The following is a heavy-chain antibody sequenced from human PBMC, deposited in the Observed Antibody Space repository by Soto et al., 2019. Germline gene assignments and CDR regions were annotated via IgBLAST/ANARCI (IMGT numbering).Heavy chain of an antibody. J-gene: IGHJ6*02. CDR3: AKWGGYYAYYSEMDV. D-gene: IGHD1-26*01. CDR2: VSGGGTST. Sequence: GGSLRLSCAGYGFSFGDYAMGWVRPAPGKGLEWISGVSGGGTSTYYAGSVKGRLTISRDSSVVYLQMNSLRADDTAVYYCAKWGGYYAYYSEMDVWGRGTTVTVSS. V-gene: IGHV3-23*01. CDR1: GFSFGDYA.